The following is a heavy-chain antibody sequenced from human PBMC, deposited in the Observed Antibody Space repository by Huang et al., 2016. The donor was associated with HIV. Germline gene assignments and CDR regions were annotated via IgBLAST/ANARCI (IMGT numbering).Heavy chain of an antibody. CDR1: GFTFSSYW. CDR2: INSDGRST. CDR3: ARDTDVRGGLDY. J-gene: IGHJ4*02. D-gene: IGHD4-17*01. Sequence: EVQLVESGGGLVQPGGSLRLSCAASGFTFSSYWMHWVRQAPGKGLGGVSRINSDGRSTNYADSVKGRFTISRDNVKNTLYLQMNSLRAEDTAVYYCARDTDVRGGLDYWGQGTLVTVSS. V-gene: IGHV3-74*01.